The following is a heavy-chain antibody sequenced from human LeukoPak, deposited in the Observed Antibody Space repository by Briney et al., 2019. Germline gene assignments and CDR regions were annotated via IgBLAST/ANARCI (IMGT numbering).Heavy chain of an antibody. D-gene: IGHD3-10*01. CDR2: INAGNGKT. CDR1: GYTFTSYA. V-gene: IGHV1-3*01. J-gene: IGHJ4*02. CDR3: ARDRYYGSGSYSGSYNYFDY. Sequence: ASVKVSCKASGYTFTSYAMNWVRQAPGQRLEWMGWINAGNGKTKYSQNFQDRVTITRDTSASTVYMELSSLRSEDTAVYHCARDRYYGSGSYSGSYNYFDYWAQGTLVTVSS.